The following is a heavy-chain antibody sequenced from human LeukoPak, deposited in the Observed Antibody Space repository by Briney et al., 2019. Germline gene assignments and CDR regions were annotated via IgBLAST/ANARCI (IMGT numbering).Heavy chain of an antibody. CDR2: IDPSGGST. J-gene: IGHJ3*02. V-gene: IGHV1-46*01. CDR3: ARLSQQTFDI. Sequence: ASVKVSCKASGYTFTTYYLHWVRQAPGQGLEWMGIIDPSGGSTSYAQKFQGRVTMTRDTSTSTVYMELSSLRSHDTVVYYCARLSQQTFDIWGQGTLVTVSS. CDR1: GYTFTTYY.